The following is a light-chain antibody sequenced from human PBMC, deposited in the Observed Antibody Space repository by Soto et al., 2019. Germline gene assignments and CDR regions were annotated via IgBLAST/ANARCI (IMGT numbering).Light chain of an antibody. Sequence: QSALTQPPSASGSPGQSVSISCTGTSSDVGGYDYVSWYQQHPGKAPKLLIYEVNKRPSEVSDRVSGSRSGNTASLTVSGLQAENEADYYCISFAGSTNVVFGGGTQRTVL. CDR2: EVN. CDR3: ISFAGSTNVV. J-gene: IGLJ3*02. CDR1: SSDVGGYDY. V-gene: IGLV2-8*01.